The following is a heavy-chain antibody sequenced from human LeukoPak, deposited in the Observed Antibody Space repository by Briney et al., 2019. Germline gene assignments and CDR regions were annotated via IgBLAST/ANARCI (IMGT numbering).Heavy chain of an antibody. Sequence: PGGSLRLSCSASGFTFSSYAMHWVRQAPGKGLEYVSSISFNGGNSYYADSVKGRFTISRDSSKNTLDLEMSSLRAEDTAVYYCVKVSGSYAYFDYWGQGTLVTVSS. V-gene: IGHV3-64D*09. CDR2: ISFNGGNS. D-gene: IGHD1-26*01. CDR3: VKVSGSYAYFDY. J-gene: IGHJ4*02. CDR1: GFTFSSYA.